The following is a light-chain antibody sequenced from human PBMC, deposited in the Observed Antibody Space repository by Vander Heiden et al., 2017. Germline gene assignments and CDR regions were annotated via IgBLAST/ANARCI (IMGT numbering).Light chain of an antibody. V-gene: IGKV1-5*03. CDR2: KAS. J-gene: IGKJ4*01. CDR3: QQNNAYPLT. Sequence: THMTQSSSTLSASVGDTVTITCRASHYIADFLAWYQQKPGKAPKLLIYKASNLQSGVPSRFSGSGSGTEFTLTISSLQPDDFATYSCQQNNAYPLTFGGGTNVEI. CDR1: HYIADF.